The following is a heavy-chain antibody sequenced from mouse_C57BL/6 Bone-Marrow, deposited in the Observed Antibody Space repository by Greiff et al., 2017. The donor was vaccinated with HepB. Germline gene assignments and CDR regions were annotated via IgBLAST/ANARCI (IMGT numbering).Heavy chain of an antibody. V-gene: IGHV2-9-1*01. J-gene: IGHJ4*01. Sequence: QVQLKQSGPGLVAPSQSLSITCTVSGFSLTSYAISWVRQPPGKGLEWLGVIWTGGGTNYNSALKSRLSISKDNSKSQVFLKMNSLQTDDTARYYCARSYYSNGYYAMDYWGQGTSVTVSS. D-gene: IGHD2-5*01. CDR3: ARSYYSNGYYAMDY. CDR2: IWTGGGT. CDR1: GFSLTSYA.